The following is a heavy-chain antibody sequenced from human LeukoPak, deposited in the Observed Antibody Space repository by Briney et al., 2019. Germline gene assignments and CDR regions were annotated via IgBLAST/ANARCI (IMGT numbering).Heavy chain of an antibody. D-gene: IGHD1-26*01. Sequence: GGSLRLSCEASGFTSSTYWMAWVRQAPGKGLEWVANIKGDESARHQADSVKGRFTISRDNAKKSVYLQMSSLRGEDTAVYYCARDVGGSLDYWGQGTLVTVSS. J-gene: IGHJ4*02. V-gene: IGHV3-7*01. CDR1: GFTSSTYW. CDR2: IKGDESAR. CDR3: ARDVGGSLDY.